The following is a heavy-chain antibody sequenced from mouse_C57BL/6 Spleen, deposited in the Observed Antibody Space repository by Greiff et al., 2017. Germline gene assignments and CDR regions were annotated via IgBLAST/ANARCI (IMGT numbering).Heavy chain of an antibody. V-gene: IGHV1-54*01. CDR3: ARLTTVDFNDY. CDR1: GYAFTNYL. J-gene: IGHJ2*01. D-gene: IGHD1-1*01. Sequence: QVQLQQSGAELVRPGTSVKVSCKASGYAFTNYLIEWVKQRPGQGLEWIGVINPGSGGTNYNEKFKGKATLTADKSSSTAYMQLSSLTSEDSAVYFCARLTTVDFNDYWGQGTTLTVSS. CDR2: INPGSGGT.